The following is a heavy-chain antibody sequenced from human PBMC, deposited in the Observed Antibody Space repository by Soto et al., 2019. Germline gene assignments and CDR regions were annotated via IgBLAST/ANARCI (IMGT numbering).Heavy chain of an antibody. CDR1: GYTFTSYY. D-gene: IGHD1-26*01. V-gene: IGHV1-46*01. CDR3: AITGSYRTSDY. Sequence: QVQLVQSGAEVKKPGASVKVSCKASGYTFTSYYMHWVRQAPGQGLEWMGIINPSGGSTSYAQKFQGRVTMTRDTSTSTVYMEPSSLRSEDTAVYYCAITGSYRTSDYWGQGTLVTVSS. J-gene: IGHJ4*02. CDR2: INPSGGST.